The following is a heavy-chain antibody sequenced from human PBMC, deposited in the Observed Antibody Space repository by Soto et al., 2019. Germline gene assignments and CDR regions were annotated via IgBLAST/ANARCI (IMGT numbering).Heavy chain of an antibody. CDR2: IRSKANSYAT. V-gene: IGHV3-73*01. D-gene: IGHD1-26*01. CDR1: GFTFSGSA. Sequence: GGSLRLSCAASGFTFSGSAMHWVRQASGKRLEWVGRIRSKANSYATAYAASVKGRFTISRDDSKNTAYLQMNSLKTEDTAVYYCTRAYSGSYLGSDDLEFDYWGQGTLVTVSS. J-gene: IGHJ4*02. CDR3: TRAYSGSYLGSDDLEFDY.